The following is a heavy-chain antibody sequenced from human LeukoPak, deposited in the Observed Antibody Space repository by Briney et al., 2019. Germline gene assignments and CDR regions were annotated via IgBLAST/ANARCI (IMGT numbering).Heavy chain of an antibody. CDR2: ISGSNGNT. D-gene: IGHD1-26*01. V-gene: IGHV1-18*01. Sequence: ASVKVTCKASSYSFTRYGASWVRQAPGQGLEWVGWISGSNGNTNYAQNFQGRVSMTADTSTSTAYLELRSLRSDDTAVYYCARSGRGTYYYFDLWGLGTLVTVSS. J-gene: IGHJ4*02. CDR3: ARSGRGTYYYFDL. CDR1: SYSFTRYG.